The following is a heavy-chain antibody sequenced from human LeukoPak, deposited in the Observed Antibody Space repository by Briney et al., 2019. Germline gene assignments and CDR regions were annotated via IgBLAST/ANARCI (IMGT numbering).Heavy chain of an antibody. Sequence: ASVKVSCKASGYTFTSYYMHWVRQAPGQGLEWMGIIKPSGGSTSYAKKFQGRVTMTRDTSTSTVYMELSSLRSEDTALYYCAREGSVTTPYYYYGMDVWGKGTTVTVSS. CDR3: AREGSVTTPYYYYGMDV. CDR2: IKPSGGST. CDR1: GYTFTSYY. D-gene: IGHD4-17*01. V-gene: IGHV1-46*01. J-gene: IGHJ6*04.